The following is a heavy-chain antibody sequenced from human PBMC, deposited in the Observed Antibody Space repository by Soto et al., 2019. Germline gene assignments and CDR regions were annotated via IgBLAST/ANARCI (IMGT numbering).Heavy chain of an antibody. CDR3: ARDKMIVVVPISSHNWFDP. V-gene: IGHV3-21*01. CDR1: GFTFSSYS. Sequence: GGSLRLSCAASGFTFSSYSMNWVRQAPGKGLEWVSSISSSSSYIYYADSVKGRFTISRDNAKNSLYLQMNSLRAEDTAVYYCARDKMIVVVPISSHNWFDPWGQGTLVTVSS. CDR2: ISSSSSYI. D-gene: IGHD2-2*01. J-gene: IGHJ5*02.